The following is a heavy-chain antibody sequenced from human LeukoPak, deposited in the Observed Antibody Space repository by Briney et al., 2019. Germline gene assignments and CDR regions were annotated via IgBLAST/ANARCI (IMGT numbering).Heavy chain of an antibody. CDR3: ARVGSSGDFDY. CDR1: AGSTSSYY. V-gene: IGHV4-4*07. D-gene: IGHD6-25*01. Sequence: PSETLSLTCSVSAGSTSSYYWSWIRQPAGKGLEWIGRIYTSGSTNYNPSHKSRVTMSVDTSKNQFSLKLSSVTAADTAVYYCARVGSSGDFDYWGQGTLVTVSS. CDR2: IYTSGST. J-gene: IGHJ4*02.